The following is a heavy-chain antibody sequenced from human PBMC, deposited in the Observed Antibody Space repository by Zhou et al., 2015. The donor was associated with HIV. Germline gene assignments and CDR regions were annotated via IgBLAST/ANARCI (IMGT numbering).Heavy chain of an antibody. J-gene: IGHJ4*02. CDR2: MNPNSGNT. V-gene: IGHV1-8*01. Sequence: QVQLVQSGAEVKKPGASVKVSCKASGYTFTSYDINWVRQATGQGLEWMGWMNPNSGNTGYAQKFQGRVTMTRNTSISTAYMELSSLRSEDTAVYYCARGLYRTIAVAGGGDFDYWGQGTLVTVSS. CDR1: GYTFTSYD. CDR3: ARGLYRTIAVAGGGDFDY. D-gene: IGHD6-19*01.